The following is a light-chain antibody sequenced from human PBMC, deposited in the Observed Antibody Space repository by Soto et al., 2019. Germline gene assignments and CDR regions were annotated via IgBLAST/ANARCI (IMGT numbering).Light chain of an antibody. J-gene: IGKJ2*01. CDR1: QTISLY. CDR3: QQSYLVPET. CDR2: TTS. V-gene: IGKV1-39*01. Sequence: DVQMTQSPSSLSASLGDRVTITCRASQTISLYLNWYQQKPGKAPKLLIATTSYLQNGVPSRFSGSRSGTDFGLTISSLQPEDFATYYCQQSYLVPETFGRGTKVDIK.